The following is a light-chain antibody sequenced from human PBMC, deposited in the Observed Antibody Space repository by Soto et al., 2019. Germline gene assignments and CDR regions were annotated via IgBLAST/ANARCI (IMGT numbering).Light chain of an antibody. J-gene: IGLJ2*01. Sequence: QSALTQPASVSGSPGQSITISCTGTSSDVGGYNYVSWYQQHPGKAPKLMIYEVSNRPSGVSNRFSGSKSGNTASLTISGLQAEDEADYYCSSYTSSSTFYVVFGGGTKVTVL. V-gene: IGLV2-14*01. CDR2: EVS. CDR3: SSYTSSSTFYVV. CDR1: SSDVGGYNY.